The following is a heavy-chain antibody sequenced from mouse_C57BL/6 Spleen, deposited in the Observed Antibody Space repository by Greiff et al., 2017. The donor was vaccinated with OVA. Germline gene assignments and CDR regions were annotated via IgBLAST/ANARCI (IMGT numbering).Heavy chain of an antibody. D-gene: IGHD2-2*01. J-gene: IGHJ2*01. CDR1: GFTFTSYW. V-gene: IGHV1-53*01. CDR2: INPSNGGT. CDR3: ARSYGYDGYYFDY. Sequence: VQLQQPGTELVKPGASVKLSCKASGFTFTSYWMHWVKQRPGQGLEWIGNINPSNGGTNYNEKFKSKATLTVDKSSSTAYMQLSSLTSEDSAVYYCARSYGYDGYYFDYWGQGTTLTVSS.